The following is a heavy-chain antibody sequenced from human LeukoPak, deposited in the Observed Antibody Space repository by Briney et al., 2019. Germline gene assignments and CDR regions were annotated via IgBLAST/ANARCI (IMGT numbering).Heavy chain of an antibody. CDR1: GFTFSNAW. D-gene: IGHD3-22*01. J-gene: IGHJ4*02. CDR3: TTSRYYYDSSGYGY. Sequence: PGGSLRLSCAASGFTFSNAWMNRVRQAPGKGLEWVGRIKSKTDGGTTDYAAPVKGRFTISRDDSKNTLFLQMNSLKTEDTAVYYCTTSRYYYDSSGYGYWGQGTLVTVSS. V-gene: IGHV3-15*07. CDR2: IKSKTDGGTT.